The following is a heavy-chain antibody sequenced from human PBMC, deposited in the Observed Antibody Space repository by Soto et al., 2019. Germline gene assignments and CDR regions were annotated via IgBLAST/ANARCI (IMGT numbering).Heavy chain of an antibody. J-gene: IGHJ4*02. CDR3: AKGELGGYPTLFDY. D-gene: IGHD6-25*01. Sequence: GGSLRLSCAASGFTFSSYSMNWVRQAPGKGLEWVPAISGSGGSTYYADSVKGRFTISRDNSKNTLYLQMNSLRAEDTAVYYCAKGELGGYPTLFDYWGQGTLVTVSS. CDR1: GFTFSSYS. V-gene: IGHV3-23*01. CDR2: ISGSGGST.